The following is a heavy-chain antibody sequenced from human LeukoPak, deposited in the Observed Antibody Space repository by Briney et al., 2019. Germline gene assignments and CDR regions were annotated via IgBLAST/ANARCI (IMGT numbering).Heavy chain of an antibody. CDR3: AELGITMIGGV. V-gene: IGHV3-7*01. D-gene: IGHD3-10*02. CDR1: GFTFSTYW. CDR2: IKEDGSEN. Sequence: AGGSLRLSCAASGFTFSTYWMSWVRQAPGKGLEWVASIKEDGSENYYVDAVKGRFTISRDNAKNSLYLQMNSLRAEDTAVYYCAELGITMIGGVWGKGTTVTISS. J-gene: IGHJ6*04.